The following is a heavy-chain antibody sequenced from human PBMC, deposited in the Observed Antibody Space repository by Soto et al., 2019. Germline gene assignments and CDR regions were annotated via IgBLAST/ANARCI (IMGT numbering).Heavy chain of an antibody. J-gene: IGHJ6*02. CDR1: GFTFSDSW. CDR3: ASLGRHG. Sequence: GGSLRLSCAAPGFTFSDSWMDWARQVPGKGPEWVANINQDGSGKNYVDSVKGRFTISRDNAKNSLYLQMNSLRAEDTAVYYCASLGRHGWGQGTTVTVSS. D-gene: IGHD3-16*01. CDR2: INQDGSGK. V-gene: IGHV3-7*01.